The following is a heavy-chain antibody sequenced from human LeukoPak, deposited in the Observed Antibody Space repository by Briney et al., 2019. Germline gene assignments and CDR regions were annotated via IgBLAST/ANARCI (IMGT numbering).Heavy chain of an antibody. Sequence: SETLSLTCTVSGGSISSSSYYWGWIRQPPGKGLEWIGSIYYSGSTYYNPSLKSRVTISVDTSKNQFSLKLSSVTAADTAVYYCAATHRKKYYFDYWGQGTLVTVSS. CDR2: IYYSGST. V-gene: IGHV4-39*01. CDR1: GGSISSSSYY. CDR3: AATHRKKYYFDY. J-gene: IGHJ4*02.